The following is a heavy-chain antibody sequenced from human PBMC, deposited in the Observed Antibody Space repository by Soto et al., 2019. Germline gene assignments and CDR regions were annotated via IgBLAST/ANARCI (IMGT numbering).Heavy chain of an antibody. V-gene: IGHV4-59*01. CDR2: IYYSGST. CDR3: TGGSGDILTGSPTGNFDY. CDR1: GGSFSGYY. Sequence: SETLSLTCAVYGGSFSGYYLSWIRQPPGKGLEWIGYIYYSGSTNYNPSLKSRVTISVDTSKNQFSLKLSSVTAADTAVYYCTGGSGDILTGSPTGNFDYWGQGTLVTVSS. J-gene: IGHJ4*02. D-gene: IGHD3-9*01.